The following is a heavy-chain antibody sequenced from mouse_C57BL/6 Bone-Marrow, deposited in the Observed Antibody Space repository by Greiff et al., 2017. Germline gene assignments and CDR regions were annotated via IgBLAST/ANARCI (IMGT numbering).Heavy chain of an antibody. D-gene: IGHD1-3*01. CDR3: ARKRGSGWYFDV. V-gene: IGHV2-2*01. J-gene: IGHJ1*03. Sequence: VKLMESGPGLVQPSQSLSITCTVSGFSLTSYGVHWVRQSPGKGLEWLGVIWSGGSTDDNAAFISRLSISKDNSKSQVFFKMNSLQADDTAIYYCARKRGSGWYFDVWGTGTTVTVSS. CDR2: IWSGGST. CDR1: GFSLTSYG.